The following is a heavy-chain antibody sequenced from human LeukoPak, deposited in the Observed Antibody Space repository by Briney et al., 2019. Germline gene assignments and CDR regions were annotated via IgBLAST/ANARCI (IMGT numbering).Heavy chain of an antibody. CDR1: GFTFSSYG. J-gene: IGHJ4*02. Sequence: GRSLRLSCAASGFTFSSYGMHWVRQAPGKGLEWVAVIWYDGSNKYYADSVKGRFTISRDNSKNTLYLQMNSLRAEDAAVYYCAKGYYYDSSGLYYFDYWGQGTLVTVSS. D-gene: IGHD3-22*01. CDR3: AKGYYYDSSGLYYFDY. CDR2: IWYDGSNK. V-gene: IGHV3-33*06.